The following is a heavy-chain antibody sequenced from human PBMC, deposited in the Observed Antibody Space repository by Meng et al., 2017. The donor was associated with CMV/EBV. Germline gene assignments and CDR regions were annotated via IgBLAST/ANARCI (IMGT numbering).Heavy chain of an antibody. CDR3: TRAGEVYYDIGGYYSSAY. CDR2: ISSSSSTI. V-gene: IGHV3-48*01. CDR1: GFTFSSYS. D-gene: IGHD3-22*01. J-gene: IGHJ4*02. Sequence: GESLKISCAASGFTFSSYSMNWVRQAPGKGLEWVSYISSSSSTIYYADSVKGRFTISRDDSKSIAYLEMNSLVTEDTAVYYCTRAGEVYYDIGGYYSSAYWGQGTLVTVSS.